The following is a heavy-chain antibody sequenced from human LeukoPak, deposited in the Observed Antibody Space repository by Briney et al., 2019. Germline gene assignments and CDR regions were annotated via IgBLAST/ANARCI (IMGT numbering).Heavy chain of an antibody. CDR3: ARESVVVVAATVGWFDP. CDR2: IYYSGST. V-gene: IGHV4-31*03. D-gene: IGHD2-15*01. J-gene: IGHJ5*02. CDR1: GGSISSGGYY. Sequence: PSETLSLTCTVSGGSISSGGYYWSWIRQHPGKGLEWIEYIYYSGSTYYNPSLRSRVTISVDTSKNQFSLKLSSVTAADTAVYYCARESVVVVAATVGWFDPWGQGTLVTVSS.